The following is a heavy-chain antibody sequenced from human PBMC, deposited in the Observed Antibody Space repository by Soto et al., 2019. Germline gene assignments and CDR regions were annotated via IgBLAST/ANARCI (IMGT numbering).Heavy chain of an antibody. V-gene: IGHV3-7*03. D-gene: IGHD3-9*01. CDR3: AGDGVRNGDYNGYLDP. Sequence: VQLVEYGGGLVQPGGSLRLSCAASGFSFSSYWMTWVRQAPGKGLEWVANIKADGREKYYAASVKGRFTTSRDNGKNLLYLQMDSLTPDDTAVYYCAGDGVRNGDYNGYLDPWGKGTLVTVSS. J-gene: IGHJ5*02. CDR2: IKADGREK. CDR1: GFSFSSYW.